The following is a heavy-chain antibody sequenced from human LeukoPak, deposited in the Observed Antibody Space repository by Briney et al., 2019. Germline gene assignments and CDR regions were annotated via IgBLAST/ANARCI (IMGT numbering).Heavy chain of an antibody. CDR2: INPNSGGT. Sequence: ASVKVSCKASGYTFTGYYMHWVRQAPGQGLEWMGWINPNSGGTNYAQKFQGRVTMTRDTSISTAYMELSRLRSDDTAVYYCAREPRITIFGVVIIFAFDIWGQGTMVTV. CDR1: GYTFTGYY. CDR3: AREPRITIFGVVIIFAFDI. V-gene: IGHV1-2*02. D-gene: IGHD3-3*01. J-gene: IGHJ3*02.